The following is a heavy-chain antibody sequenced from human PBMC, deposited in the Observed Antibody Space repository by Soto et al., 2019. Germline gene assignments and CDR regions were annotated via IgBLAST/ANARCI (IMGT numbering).Heavy chain of an antibody. D-gene: IGHD3-9*01. V-gene: IGHV1-46*01. Sequence: ASVKVSCKASGYTFTSYYMHWVRQAPGQGLEWMGIINPSGGSTSYAQKFQGRVTMTRDTSTSTVYMELSSLRSEDTAVYYCARNRQDALRYFDWLSQPYYFDYWGQGTLVTVSS. CDR1: GYTFTSYY. J-gene: IGHJ4*02. CDR3: ARNRQDALRYFDWLSQPYYFDY. CDR2: INPSGGST.